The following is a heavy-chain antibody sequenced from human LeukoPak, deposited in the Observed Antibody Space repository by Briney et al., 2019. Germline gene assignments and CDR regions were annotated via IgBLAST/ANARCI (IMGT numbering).Heavy chain of an antibody. CDR1: GFTFSSYS. V-gene: IGHV3-21*01. CDR3: AAIPGTVELDY. CDR2: ISSSSSYI. J-gene: IGHJ4*02. D-gene: IGHD1-26*01. Sequence: GGSLRLSCAASGFTFSSYSMNWVRQAPGKGLEWVSSISSSSSYIYYADSVKGRFTISRDNAKNPLYLQMNSLRAEDTAVYYCAAIPGTVELDYWGQGTLVTVSS.